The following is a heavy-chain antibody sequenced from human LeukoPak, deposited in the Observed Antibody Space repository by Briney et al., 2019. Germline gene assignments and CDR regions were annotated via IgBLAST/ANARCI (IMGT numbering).Heavy chain of an antibody. J-gene: IGHJ4*02. V-gene: IGHV3-21*01. CDR3: ARDSIAARQTYYFDY. CDR1: GFTFSSYS. Sequence: GGSLRLSCAASGFTFSSYSMNWVRQAPGKGLEWVSSISSSSSYIYYADPVKGRFTISRDNAKNSLYLQMNSLRAEDTAVYYCARDSIAARQTYYFDYWGQGTLVTVSS. D-gene: IGHD6-6*01. CDR2: ISSSSSYI.